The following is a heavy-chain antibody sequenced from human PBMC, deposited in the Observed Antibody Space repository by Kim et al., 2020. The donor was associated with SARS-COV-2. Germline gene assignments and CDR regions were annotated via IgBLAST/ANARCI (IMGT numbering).Heavy chain of an antibody. V-gene: IGHV1-18*04. CDR3: AVSLGVSKTFFYYYGMDV. Sequence: ASVKVSCKASGYTFTKYQISWVRQAPGQGLEWMGWISTDDGNTDYAQKLQGRVTMTRDTSTNTAYMELRSLKSDDTAVYFCAVSLGVSKTFFYYYGMDVWGQGTTVTVSS. CDR1: GYTFTKYQ. CDR2: ISTDDGNT. J-gene: IGHJ6*02. D-gene: IGHD3-10*01.